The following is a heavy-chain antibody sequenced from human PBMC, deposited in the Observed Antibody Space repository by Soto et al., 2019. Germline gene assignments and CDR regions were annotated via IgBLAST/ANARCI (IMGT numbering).Heavy chain of an antibody. J-gene: IGHJ4*02. CDR3: AKLWGYYFES. D-gene: IGHD2-21*01. V-gene: IGHV3-53*01. Sequence: HPGGSLRLSCAASGFSVNNNYMTWVRQTPGRRPEWVAVIYTRGSTHYADFATGRFTFSRDNSKNTLYLQMNSLRPEDTAVYYCAKLWGYYFESWGPGTLVTAPQ. CDR1: GFSVNNNY. CDR2: IYTRGST.